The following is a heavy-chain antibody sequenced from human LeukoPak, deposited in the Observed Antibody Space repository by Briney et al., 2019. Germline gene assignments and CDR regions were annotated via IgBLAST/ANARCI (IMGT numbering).Heavy chain of an antibody. D-gene: IGHD6-13*01. Sequence: PSETLSLTCTVSGGSVSSGSCYWSWIRQPPGKGLEWIGYIYYSGSTNYSPSLKSRVTISVDTSKNQFSLKLSSVTAADTAVYYCAREAGIAAAGTGVGTFDYWGQGTLVTVSS. J-gene: IGHJ4*02. V-gene: IGHV4-61*01. CDR3: AREAGIAAAGTGVGTFDY. CDR2: IYYSGST. CDR1: GGSVSSGSCY.